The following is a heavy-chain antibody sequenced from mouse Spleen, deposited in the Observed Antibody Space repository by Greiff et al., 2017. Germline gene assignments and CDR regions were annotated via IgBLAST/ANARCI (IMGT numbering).Heavy chain of an antibody. V-gene: IGHV1-19*01. Sequence: VQLQQSGPVLVKPGASVKMSCKASGYTFTDYYMNWVKQSHGKSLEWIGVINPYNGGTNYNQKFKGKATLTVDKSSSTAYMELNSLTSEDSAVYYCARRGAGTRYFDYWGQGTTLTVSS. D-gene: IGHD4-1*01. CDR2: INPYNGGT. CDR1: GYTFTDYY. CDR3: ARRGAGTRYFDY. J-gene: IGHJ2*01.